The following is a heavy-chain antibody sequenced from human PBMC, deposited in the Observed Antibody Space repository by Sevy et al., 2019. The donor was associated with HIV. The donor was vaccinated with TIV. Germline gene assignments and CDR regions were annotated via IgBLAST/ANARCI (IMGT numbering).Heavy chain of an antibody. V-gene: IGHV3-48*01. D-gene: IGHD2-2*02. J-gene: IGHJ6*01. CDR2: ISSSRSTI. Sequence: GGSLRLSCAASGFTFSSYSMNWVRQAPGKGLEWVSYISSSRSTIYYADSVKGRFTSSRDNAKNSRYLQMNSLRAEDTAVYYCAGGGCSSTSCYREYYYGMDVWGQGTTVTVSS. CDR1: GFTFSSYS. CDR3: AGGGCSSTSCYREYYYGMDV.